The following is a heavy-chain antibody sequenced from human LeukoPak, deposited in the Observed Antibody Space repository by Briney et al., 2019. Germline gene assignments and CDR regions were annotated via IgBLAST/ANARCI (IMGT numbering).Heavy chain of an antibody. J-gene: IGHJ4*02. CDR3: ARDQPSIAAAGSPDFDY. CDR1: GYTFTSYA. Sequence: ASVKVSCKASGYTFTSYAMHWVRQAPGQRLEWMGWINAGNGNTKYSQKFQGRVTITRDTSASTAYMELSSLRSEDTAVYYCARDQPSIAAAGSPDFDYWGQGTLVTVSS. V-gene: IGHV1-3*01. CDR2: INAGNGNT. D-gene: IGHD6-13*01.